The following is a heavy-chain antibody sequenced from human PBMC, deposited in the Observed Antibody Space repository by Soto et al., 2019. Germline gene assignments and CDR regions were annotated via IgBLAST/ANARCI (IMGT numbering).Heavy chain of an antibody. CDR2: IDPSDSQT. V-gene: IGHV5-10-1*01. J-gene: IGHJ4*02. D-gene: IGHD3-22*01. Sequence: PGESLKVSCKGSGYSFAGYWITWVRQKPGKGLEWMGRIDPSDSQTYYSPSFQGHVTISATKSITTVFLQWSSLRASDTAMYYCARQIYDSDNGPNFQYYFDSWGQGTPVTVSS. CDR1: GYSFAGYW. CDR3: ARQIYDSDNGPNFQYYFDS.